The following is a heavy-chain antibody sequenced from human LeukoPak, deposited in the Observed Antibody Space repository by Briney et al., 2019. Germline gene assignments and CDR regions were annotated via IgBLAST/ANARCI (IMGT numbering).Heavy chain of an antibody. CDR1: GGSISSGSYY. D-gene: IGHD2-2*01. J-gene: IGHJ5*02. CDR2: IYTSGST. Sequence: SETLSLTGTVSGGSISSGSYYWSWIPQPAGKGLEWIGRIYTSGSTNYNPSLKSRVTISVDTSKNQFSLKLSSVTAADTAVYYCARESIRDCRTTSCYEVFDPWGQGTLVTVSS. V-gene: IGHV4-61*02. CDR3: ARESIRDCRTTSCYEVFDP.